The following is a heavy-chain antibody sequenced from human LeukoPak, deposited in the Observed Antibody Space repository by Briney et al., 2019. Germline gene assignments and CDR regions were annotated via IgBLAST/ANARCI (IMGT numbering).Heavy chain of an antibody. D-gene: IGHD5-12*01. J-gene: IGHJ4*02. Sequence: GGSLRLSCAASGFPFSTYDMNWVRQAPGKGLEWVSSISSSGAYIYYADSVKGRFTISRDNAKNLLYLQMNSLRAEDTAVYYCALRTGDYWGQGTLVTVSP. V-gene: IGHV3-21*01. CDR2: ISSSGAYI. CDR1: GFPFSTYD. CDR3: ALRTGDY.